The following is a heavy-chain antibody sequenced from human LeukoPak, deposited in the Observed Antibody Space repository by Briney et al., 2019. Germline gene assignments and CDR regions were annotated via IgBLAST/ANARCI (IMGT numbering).Heavy chain of an antibody. V-gene: IGHV4-59*11. D-gene: IGHD3-3*01. CDR1: GGSISRHY. Sequence: SETLSLTCTVSGGSISRHYWTWIRQPLGKGLEWIGYISDSGSTSYNPSLKSRVSISIATPRNQFYLELSSVTAADTAVYYCARSSRDFSSGYVGGYYYMDVWGKGTSVTVSS. CDR2: ISDSGST. J-gene: IGHJ6*03. CDR3: ARSSRDFSSGYVGGYYYMDV.